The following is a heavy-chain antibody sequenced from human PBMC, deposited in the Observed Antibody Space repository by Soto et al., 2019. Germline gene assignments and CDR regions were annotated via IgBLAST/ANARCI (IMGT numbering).Heavy chain of an antibody. CDR1: GFSFSSYA. Sequence: EVQLLESGGGLVQPGGSLRLSCAASGFSFSSYALSWVRQAPGRGLEWVSTFSAGGRAYYADSMKGRFTLARDTSKNTLHLQTNSLTVEDTAVYYCAKESMPEHYGDTLFDYWGQGTRVTVSS. V-gene: IGHV3-23*01. CDR3: AKESMPEHYGDTLFDY. J-gene: IGHJ4*02. D-gene: IGHD4-17*01. CDR2: FSAGGRA.